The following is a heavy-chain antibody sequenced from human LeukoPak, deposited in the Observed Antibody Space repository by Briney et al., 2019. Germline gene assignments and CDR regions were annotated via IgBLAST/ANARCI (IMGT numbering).Heavy chain of an antibody. J-gene: IGHJ4*02. CDR3: ARDTPHSYGPHRTFDY. D-gene: IGHD5-18*01. CDR1: GFTFSDYY. Sequence: PGGSLRLSCAASGFTFSDYYMSWIRQAPGKGLEWVSYISSSGSTIYYADSVKGRFTISRDNAKNSLYLQMSSLRAEDTAVYYCARDTPHSYGPHRTFDYWGQGTLVTVSS. V-gene: IGHV3-11*01. CDR2: ISSSGSTI.